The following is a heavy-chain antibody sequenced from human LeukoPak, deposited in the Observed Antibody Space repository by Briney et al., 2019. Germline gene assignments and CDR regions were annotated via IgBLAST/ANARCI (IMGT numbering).Heavy chain of an antibody. Sequence: ASVKVSCKASGYTSTGYYMHWVRQAPGQGLEWMGWINPNSGGTNYAQKFQGRVTMTRDTSISTAYMELSRLRSDDTAVYYCARGTYYDSSGYAYWGQGTLVTVSS. V-gene: IGHV1-2*02. D-gene: IGHD3-22*01. CDR2: INPNSGGT. CDR3: ARGTYYDSSGYAY. CDR1: GYTSTGYY. J-gene: IGHJ4*02.